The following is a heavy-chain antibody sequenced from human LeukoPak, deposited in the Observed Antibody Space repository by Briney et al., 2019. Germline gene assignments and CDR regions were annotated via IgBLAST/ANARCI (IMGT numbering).Heavy chain of an antibody. Sequence: PGGSLRLSCAASGFTFTSYGMHWVRQAPGKGLEWVAFIRYDGSNEYYADSVKGRFTISRDNSKNTLHLQMNSLRVEDTAVYYCGKDEAHCGGDCYVFDIWGQGTMVTVSS. D-gene: IGHD2-21*02. J-gene: IGHJ3*02. CDR3: GKDEAHCGGDCYVFDI. V-gene: IGHV3-30*02. CDR2: IRYDGSNE. CDR1: GFTFTSYG.